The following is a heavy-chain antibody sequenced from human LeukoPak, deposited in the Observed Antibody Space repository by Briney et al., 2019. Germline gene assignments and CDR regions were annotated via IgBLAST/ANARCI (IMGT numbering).Heavy chain of an antibody. CDR2: IKQDGSEK. CDR3: ARLRYDDFWSGSWKYYYYMDV. J-gene: IGHJ6*03. V-gene: IGHV3-7*01. D-gene: IGHD3-3*01. Sequence: GGSLRLSCAASGFTLSNYWMSWVRQAPGKGLEWVANIKQDGSEKYYVDSVKGRFTIARDNAKKSLYLQMDSLRAEDTAVYYCARLRYDDFWSGSWKYYYYMDVWGKGTTVTVSS. CDR1: GFTLSNYW.